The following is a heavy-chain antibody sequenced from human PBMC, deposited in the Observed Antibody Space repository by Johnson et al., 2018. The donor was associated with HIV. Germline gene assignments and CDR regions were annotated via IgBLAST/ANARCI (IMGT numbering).Heavy chain of an antibody. D-gene: IGHD5-18*01. J-gene: IGHJ3*02. CDR2: IWNDGSDK. CDR3: AKDRTIHDAFDS. CDR1: GFTVSSNY. V-gene: IGHV3-33*06. Sequence: QVQLVESGGGLVQPGGSLRLSCAASGFTVSSNYMSWVRQAPGKGLEWVALIWNDGSDKYYADSVKGRFTISRDNSRNTLYLQMNSLRAEDTAVYYCAKDRTIHDAFDSWGQGTMVTVSS.